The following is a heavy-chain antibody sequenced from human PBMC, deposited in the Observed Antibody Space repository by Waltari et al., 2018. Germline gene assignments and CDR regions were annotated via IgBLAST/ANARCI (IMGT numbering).Heavy chain of an antibody. V-gene: IGHV4-34*02. Sequence: QVQLQQRGTGLLKTSRTLSLTCDVSGGSFSDYFWTWIRQVPGKGLGWIGEIVHSGSTSYTPSLRGRITMSLDTSKNQFSLRLNSVTAADTAVYYCARGRRESVWVGELLYYHYYGMDVWGQGTTVSVSS. CDR1: GGSFSDYF. D-gene: IGHD3-10*01. J-gene: IGHJ6*02. CDR2: IVHSGST. CDR3: ARGRRESVWVGELLYYHYYGMDV.